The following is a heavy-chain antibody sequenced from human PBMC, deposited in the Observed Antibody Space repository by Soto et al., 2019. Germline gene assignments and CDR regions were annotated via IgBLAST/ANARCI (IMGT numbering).Heavy chain of an antibody. J-gene: IGHJ4*02. V-gene: IGHV1-69*05. Sequence: QVQLVQSGAEVKKPGSSVKVSCKASGGTFSSYAISWVRQAPGQGLEWMGGIIPIFGTANYAQKFQGRVTITXXEXTXXAYMELSRLRSEATAVYYCARVLAYGDYPFHPFDYWGQGTLVTVSS. CDR3: ARVLAYGDYPFHPFDY. CDR2: IIPIFGTA. CDR1: GGTFSSYA. D-gene: IGHD4-17*01.